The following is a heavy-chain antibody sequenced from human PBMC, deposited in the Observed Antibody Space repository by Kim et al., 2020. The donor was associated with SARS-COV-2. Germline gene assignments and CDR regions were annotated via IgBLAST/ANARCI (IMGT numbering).Heavy chain of an antibody. Sequence: GGSLRLSCSASGFTFSSYAMHWVRQAPGKGLEYVSAISSNGGSTYYADSVKGRFTISRDNSKNTLYLQMSSLRAEDTAVYYCVKGGIAAAGTAYHIVVVTAISWFDPWGQGTLVTVSS. V-gene: IGHV3-64D*06. CDR3: VKGGIAAAGTAYHIVVVTAISWFDP. D-gene: IGHD2-21*02. CDR2: ISSNGGST. J-gene: IGHJ5*02. CDR1: GFTFSSYA.